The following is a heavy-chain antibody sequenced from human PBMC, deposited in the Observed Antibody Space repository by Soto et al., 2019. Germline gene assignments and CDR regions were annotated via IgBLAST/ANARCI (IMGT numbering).Heavy chain of an antibody. CDR3: ARDLRLGYCSGGSCYAGSYLDY. CDR2: IYYSGST. J-gene: IGHJ4*02. Sequence: SETLSLTCTVSGGSISSYYWSWIRQPPGKGLEWIGYIYYSGSTNYNPSLKSRVTISVDTSKNQFSLKLSSVTAADTAVYYCARDLRLGYCSGGSCYAGSYLDYWGQGTLVTVAS. V-gene: IGHV4-59*01. CDR1: GGSISSYY. D-gene: IGHD2-15*01.